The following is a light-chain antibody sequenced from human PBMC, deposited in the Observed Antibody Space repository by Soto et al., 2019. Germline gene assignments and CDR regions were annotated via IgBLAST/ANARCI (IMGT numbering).Light chain of an antibody. V-gene: IGKV3-20*01. CDR3: QQYGSSPYT. CDR1: QSGSSSY. J-gene: IGKJ2*01. Sequence: EIVLTQSPGILSLSPGEKATLSCRASQSGSSSYLAWYQQKPGQAPRLLIYGASNGATGIPGRFSGSGSGSGTDFTLSISRLGTEDWAVYDCQQYGSSPYTFGQGTKLQIK. CDR2: GAS.